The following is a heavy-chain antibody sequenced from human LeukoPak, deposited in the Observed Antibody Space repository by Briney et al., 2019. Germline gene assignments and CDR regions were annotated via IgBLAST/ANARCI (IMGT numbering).Heavy chain of an antibody. J-gene: IGHJ4*02. D-gene: IGHD1-26*01. V-gene: IGHV3-30*04. CDR1: GFTFSSYA. CDR3: ARDPGILGANYFDY. CDR2: ISYDGGNK. Sequence: PGGSLRLSCAASGFTFSSYAMHWVRQAPGKGLEWVSVISYDGGNKNYADSVKGRFTISRDKSKNTLYLQMNSLRAEDTSVYYCARDPGILGANYFDYWGQGALVTVSS.